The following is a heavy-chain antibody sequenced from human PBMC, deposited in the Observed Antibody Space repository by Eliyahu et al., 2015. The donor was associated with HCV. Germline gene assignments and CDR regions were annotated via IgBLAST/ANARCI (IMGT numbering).Heavy chain of an antibody. Sequence: VQLVESGGGLVQPGGSXXLSRAASGFTFXGSAMPWVRQAAGRGLEWVGRIRTKGNNYATEYAASVKGRFTISRDDSKNTAYLQMNSLQTEDTAFYYCTRLGLAVPGTGDYWGQGTLVAVSS. V-gene: IGHV3-73*02. CDR3: TRLGLAVPGTGDY. CDR1: GFTFXGSA. CDR2: IRTKGNNYAT. J-gene: IGHJ4*02. D-gene: IGHD6-19*01.